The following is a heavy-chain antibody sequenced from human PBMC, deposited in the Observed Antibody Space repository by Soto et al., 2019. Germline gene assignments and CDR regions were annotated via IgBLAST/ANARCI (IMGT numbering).Heavy chain of an antibody. Sequence: PGGSLRLSCAASGFTFSDYAMSWVRQAPGKGLEWVSAISGSGGSTYYADSVKGRFTISRDKSKNTLYLHMNSLRAEDTALYYCAKSFSSNWYDYFDYWGQGSLVTVSS. J-gene: IGHJ4*02. V-gene: IGHV3-23*01. CDR2: ISGSGGST. D-gene: IGHD6-13*01. CDR1: GFTFSDYA. CDR3: AKSFSSNWYDYFDY.